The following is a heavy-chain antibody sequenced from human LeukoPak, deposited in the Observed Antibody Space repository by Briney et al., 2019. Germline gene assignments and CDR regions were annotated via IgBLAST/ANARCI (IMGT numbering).Heavy chain of an antibody. CDR3: ARVGGYCSGGSCYLDY. CDR2: IYYSGST. CDR1: GDSISSYY. V-gene: IGHV4-59*01. Sequence: SETLSFTCTVFGDSISSYYWSWIRQPPGKGLEWIGYIYYSGSTNYNPSLKSRVTISVDTSKNQFSLKLSSVTAADTAVYYCARVGGYCSGGSCYLDYWGQGTLVTVSS. D-gene: IGHD2-15*01. J-gene: IGHJ4*02.